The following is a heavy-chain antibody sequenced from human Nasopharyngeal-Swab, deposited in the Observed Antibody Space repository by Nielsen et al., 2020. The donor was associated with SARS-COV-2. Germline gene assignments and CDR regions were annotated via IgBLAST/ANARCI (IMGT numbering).Heavy chain of an antibody. Sequence: WIRQPPGKGLVWVSRINSDGSSTSYADSVKGRFTISRDNAKNTLYLQMNSLRAEDTAVYYRARGWNYYDSSGYYRGYFDLWGRGTLVTVSS. J-gene: IGHJ2*01. CDR3: ARGWNYYDSSGYYRGYFDL. V-gene: IGHV3-74*01. CDR2: INSDGSST. D-gene: IGHD3-22*01.